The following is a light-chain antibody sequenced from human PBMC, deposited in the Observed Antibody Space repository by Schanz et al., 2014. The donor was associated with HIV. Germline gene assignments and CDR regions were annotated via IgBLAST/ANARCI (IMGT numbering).Light chain of an antibody. V-gene: IGLV1-40*01. CDR2: HNN. Sequence: QSVLTQPPSVSGAPGQRVTISCTGSDSNIGAGYDVHWYQQLPGTPPKLLIYHNNQRPSGVPDRFSGSKSGTSASLAISGLQSEDEADYYCAAWDDSLNGLVVFGGGTKLTVL. CDR3: AAWDDSLNGLVV. J-gene: IGLJ2*01. CDR1: DSNIGAGYD.